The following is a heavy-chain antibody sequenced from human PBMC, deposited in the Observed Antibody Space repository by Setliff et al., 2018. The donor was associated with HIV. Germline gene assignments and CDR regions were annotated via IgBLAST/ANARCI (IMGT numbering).Heavy chain of an antibody. J-gene: IGHJ5*02. CDR3: ARVLYYYDSSGYYFLDP. CDR2: IIPIFGTA. D-gene: IGHD3-22*01. CDR1: GGTFSSYA. Sequence: SVKVSCKASGGTFSSYAISWVRQAPGQGLEWMGGIIPIFGTANYAQKFQGRVTITTDESTSTAYMELSSLRSDDTAVYYCARVLYYYDSSGYYFLDPWGQGTLVTVSS. V-gene: IGHV1-69*05.